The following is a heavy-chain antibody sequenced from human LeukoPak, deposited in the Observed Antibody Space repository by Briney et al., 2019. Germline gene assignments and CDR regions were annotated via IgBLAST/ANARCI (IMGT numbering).Heavy chain of an antibody. J-gene: IGHJ4*02. Sequence: SETLSLTCTVSGGSISSSSYYWGWIRQPPGKGLEWIGSIFYSGSTYYNPSLKSRVTISVDTSKKQFSPKLSSVTAADTAVYYCARQSSPFDYWGQGTLVTVSS. CDR2: IFYSGST. CDR1: GGSISSSSYY. CDR3: ARQSSPFDY. V-gene: IGHV4-39*01.